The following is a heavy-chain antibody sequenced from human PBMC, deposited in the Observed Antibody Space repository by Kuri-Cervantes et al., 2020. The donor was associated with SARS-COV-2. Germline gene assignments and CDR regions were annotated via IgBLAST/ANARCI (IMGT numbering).Heavy chain of an antibody. D-gene: IGHD5-18*01. V-gene: IGHV3-48*01. CDR1: GFTFSSYS. J-gene: IGHJ4*02. Sequence: GGSLRLSCAASGFTFSSYSMNWVRQAPGKGLEWVSYISSSSSTIYYADSVKGRFTISRDNAKNSLYLQMNSLRAEDTAVYYCARDPSSGLWAFDYWGQGTLVTVSS. CDR2: ISSSSSTI. CDR3: ARDPSSGLWAFDY.